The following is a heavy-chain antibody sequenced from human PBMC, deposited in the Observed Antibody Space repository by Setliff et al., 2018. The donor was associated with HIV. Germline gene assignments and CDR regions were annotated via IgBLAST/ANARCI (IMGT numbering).Heavy chain of an antibody. Sequence: SETLSLTCTVSGGSISSGDYYWSWIRQPPGKGLEWIGFIYYSGSTYYNPSLRSRVTISVDTSKNQFSLRLTSVTAADTAVYYCAREDYYYYGMDVWGQGTTVTVPS. J-gene: IGHJ6*02. CDR2: IYYSGST. V-gene: IGHV4-30-4*08. CDR1: GGSISSGDYY. CDR3: AREDYYYYGMDV.